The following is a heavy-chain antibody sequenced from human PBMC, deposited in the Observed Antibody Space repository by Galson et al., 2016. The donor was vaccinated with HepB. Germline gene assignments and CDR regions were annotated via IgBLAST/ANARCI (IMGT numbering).Heavy chain of an antibody. CDR2: ISWDGGST. V-gene: IGHV3-43*01. Sequence: SLRLSCAASGFTFDDYTMHWVRQAPGKGLEWVSLISWDGGSTSYADSVKGRFTISRDNTKNCLYLQMNSLRTEDTALYYCAKDQALGQYYFDYWGQGTLVTVSS. CDR1: GFTFDDYT. D-gene: IGHD3-16*01. J-gene: IGHJ4*02. CDR3: AKDQALGQYYFDY.